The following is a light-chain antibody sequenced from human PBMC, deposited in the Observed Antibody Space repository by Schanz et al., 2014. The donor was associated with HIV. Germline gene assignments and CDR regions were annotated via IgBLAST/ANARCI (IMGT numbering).Light chain of an antibody. CDR3: GTWDSGLSLVL. CDR1: SSNIGNNY. J-gene: IGLJ2*01. V-gene: IGLV1-51*01. CDR2: DNN. Sequence: QSVLTQPPSVSAAPGQKVTISCSGSSSNIGNNYVSWYRHLPGTAPRLLIYDNNERPSGIPDRFSGSKSGTSATLGITGLQTGDEADYYCGTWDSGLSLVLFGGGTKLTVL.